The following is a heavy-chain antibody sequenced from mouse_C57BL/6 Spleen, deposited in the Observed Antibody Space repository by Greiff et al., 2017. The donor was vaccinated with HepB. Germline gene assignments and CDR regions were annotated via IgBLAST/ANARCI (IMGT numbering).Heavy chain of an antibody. CDR3: AREYYGSSLYAMDY. CDR1: GYTFTSYW. Sequence: QVQLQQSGAELVKPGASVKLSCKASGYTFTSYWMHWVKQRPGQGLEWIGMIHPNSGSTNYNEKFKSKATLTVDKSSSTAYMQLSSLTSEDSAVYYCAREYYGSSLYAMDYWGQGTSVTVSS. J-gene: IGHJ4*01. D-gene: IGHD1-1*01. V-gene: IGHV1-64*01. CDR2: IHPNSGST.